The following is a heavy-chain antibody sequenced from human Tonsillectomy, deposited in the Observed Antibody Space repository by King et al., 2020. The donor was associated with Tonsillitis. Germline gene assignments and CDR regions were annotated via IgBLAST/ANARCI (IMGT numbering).Heavy chain of an antibody. Sequence: VQLVESGAEVKKPGASVKVSCKASGYTFTGYDINWVRQAAGHGLEWMGWMNPTSGYTGYAQKFQGRLTMTRNTSISTAYMELSSLRSEDTAVYYCARESHDFEAFDIWGQGTMVTVSS. CDR1: GYTFTGYD. V-gene: IGHV1-8*01. D-gene: IGHD1-1*01. J-gene: IGHJ3*02. CDR2: MNPTSGYT. CDR3: ARESHDFEAFDI.